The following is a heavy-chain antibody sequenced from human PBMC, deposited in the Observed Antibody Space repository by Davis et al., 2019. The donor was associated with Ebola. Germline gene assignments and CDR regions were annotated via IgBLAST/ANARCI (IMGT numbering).Heavy chain of an antibody. D-gene: IGHD2-15*01. CDR1: GYTFTSYY. Sequence: AASVKVSCKASGYTFTSYYMHWVRQAPGQGLEWMGIINPSGGSTSYAQNFQGRVTMTRDTSTSTAYMELSSLRSEDTAVYYCASTWKRRYCSGGSCYSSAYYGMDVWGQGTTATVSS. J-gene: IGHJ6*02. V-gene: IGHV1-46*01. CDR2: INPSGGST. CDR3: ASTWKRRYCSGGSCYSSAYYGMDV.